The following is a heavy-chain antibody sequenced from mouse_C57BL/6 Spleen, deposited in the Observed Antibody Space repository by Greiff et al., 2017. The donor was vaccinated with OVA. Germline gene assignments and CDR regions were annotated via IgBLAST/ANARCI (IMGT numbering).Heavy chain of an antibody. Sequence: EVNLVESGEGLVKPGGSLKLSCAASGFTFSSYAMSWVPQTPEKRLEWVAYISSGGDYIYYADTVKGRFTISRDNARNTLYLQMSSLKSEYTAMYYCTRAGLRPFAYWGQGTLVTVSA. V-gene: IGHV5-9-1*02. J-gene: IGHJ3*01. CDR3: TRAGLRPFAY. CDR1: GFTFSSYA. D-gene: IGHD2-4*01. CDR2: ISSGGDYI.